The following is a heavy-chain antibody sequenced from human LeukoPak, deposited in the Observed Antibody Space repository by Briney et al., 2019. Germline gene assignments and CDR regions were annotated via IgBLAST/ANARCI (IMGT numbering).Heavy chain of an antibody. CDR3: ASHLSYYDSSGYYSEFDY. J-gene: IGHJ4*02. V-gene: IGHV4-59*12. Sequence: SETLSLTCTVSGGSISSYYWNWIRQPPGKGLEWITYISNSGTTNYNPSLKSRVTISVDTSKNQFSLKLSSVTAADTAVYYCASHLSYYDSSGYYSEFDYWGQGTLVTVSS. D-gene: IGHD3-22*01. CDR2: ISNSGTT. CDR1: GGSISSYY.